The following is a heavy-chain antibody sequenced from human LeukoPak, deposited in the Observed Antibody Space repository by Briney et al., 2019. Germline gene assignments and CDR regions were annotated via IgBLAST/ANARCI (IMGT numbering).Heavy chain of an antibody. J-gene: IGHJ4*02. D-gene: IGHD3-10*01. V-gene: IGHV3-23*01. Sequence: GGSLRLSCAASGFTFSSYGMSWVRQAPGKGLEWVSAISGSGGSTYYADSVKGRFTISRDNSKNALYLQMNSLRAEDTAVYYCAKDLHYGSADYWGQGTLVTVSS. CDR1: GFTFSSYG. CDR2: ISGSGGST. CDR3: AKDLHYGSADY.